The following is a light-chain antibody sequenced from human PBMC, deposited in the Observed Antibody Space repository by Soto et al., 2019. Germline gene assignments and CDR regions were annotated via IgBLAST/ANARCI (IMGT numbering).Light chain of an antibody. CDR3: QQYGSSTIT. CDR1: QSVSSSY. CDR2: GAS. Sequence: EIVLTQSPGTLSLSPGERATLSCRASQSVSSSYLAWYQQKPGQAPRLLIYGASSRATGIPDRFSGSGSGTDVTLTISRLEPEDFAVYYCQQYGSSTITVGQGTRLEIK. J-gene: IGKJ5*01. V-gene: IGKV3-20*01.